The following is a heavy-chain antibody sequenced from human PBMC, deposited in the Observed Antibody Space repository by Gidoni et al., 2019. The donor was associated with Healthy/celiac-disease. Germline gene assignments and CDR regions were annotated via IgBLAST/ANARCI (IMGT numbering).Heavy chain of an antibody. Sequence: EVQLVASGGGLFQPGGSLRLSCAASGFTVSRNSMSWVRQAPGKGLGWVSVIYSGGSTYYADSVKGRFTISRHNSKNTLYLQMNSLRAEDTAVYYCARAMGKGYCSSTSCYVDYYYYGMDVWGQGTTVTVSS. V-gene: IGHV3-53*04. D-gene: IGHD2-2*01. CDR3: ARAMGKGYCSSTSCYVDYYYYGMDV. CDR2: IYSGGST. CDR1: GFTVSRNS. J-gene: IGHJ6*02.